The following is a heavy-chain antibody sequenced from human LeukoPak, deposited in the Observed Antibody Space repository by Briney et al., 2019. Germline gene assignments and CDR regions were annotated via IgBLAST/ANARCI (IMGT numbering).Heavy chain of an antibody. CDR2: ISSSGSTI. V-gene: IGHV3-11*01. CDR1: GFTFSDYY. J-gene: IGHJ5*02. Sequence: GGSLRLSCAASGFTFSDYYMSWIRQAPGKGLEWVSYISSSGSTIYYADSVKGRFTISRDNAKNSLYLQMNSLRAKDTAVYYCARDHGDYDILTGYYRVYWFDPWGQGTLVTVSS. CDR3: ARDHGDYDILTGYYRVYWFDP. D-gene: IGHD3-9*01.